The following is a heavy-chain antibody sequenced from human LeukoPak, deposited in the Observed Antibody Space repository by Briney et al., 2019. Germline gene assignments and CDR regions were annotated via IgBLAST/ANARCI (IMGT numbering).Heavy chain of an antibody. V-gene: IGHV4-38-2*02. D-gene: IGHD1-20*01. CDR2: MFHSGRT. J-gene: IGHJ4*02. CDR1: GGSISSYY. Sequence: PSETLSLTCTVSGGSISSYYWGWIRQPPGEGLEWIGSMFHSGRTYYNPSLESRVTMSVDTSKNQFSLKLSSVTAADTAVYYCARVRYNWNRDFDYWGQGTLVTVSS. CDR3: ARVRYNWNRDFDY.